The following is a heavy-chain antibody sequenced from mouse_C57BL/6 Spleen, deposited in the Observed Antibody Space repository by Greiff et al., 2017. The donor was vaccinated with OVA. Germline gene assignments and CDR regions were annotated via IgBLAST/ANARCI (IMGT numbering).Heavy chain of an antibody. CDR2: ISNGGGST. CDR3: ARGEGFAY. J-gene: IGHJ3*01. Sequence: EVQLVESGGGLVQPGGSLKLSCAASGFTFSDYYMYWVRQTPEKRLEWVAYISNGGGSTYYPDTVKGRFTISRDNAKNTLYLQMSRLKSEDTAMYYCARGEGFAYWGQGTLVTVSA. CDR1: GFTFSDYY. V-gene: IGHV5-12*01.